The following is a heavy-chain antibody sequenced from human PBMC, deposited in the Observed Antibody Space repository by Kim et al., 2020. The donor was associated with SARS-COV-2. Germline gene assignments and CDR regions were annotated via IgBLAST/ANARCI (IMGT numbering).Heavy chain of an antibody. J-gene: IGHJ6*03. D-gene: IGHD3-3*01. CDR2: IYYSGST. CDR3: ARGGRGATIFLYDYYMDF. CDR1: GGSISSYY. Sequence: SETLSLTCTVSGGSISSYYWSWIRQPPGKGLEWIGYIYYSGSTNYNPYLKSRVTISVDTSKNQISLKLSSVTAADAAAYYCARGGRGATIFLYDYYMDF. V-gene: IGHV4-59*01.